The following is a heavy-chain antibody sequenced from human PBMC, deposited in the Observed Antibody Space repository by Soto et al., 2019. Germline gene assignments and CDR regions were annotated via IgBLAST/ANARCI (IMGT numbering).Heavy chain of an antibody. CDR3: ARGDYQYSIDY. CDR1: GDSMTGGDYS. D-gene: IGHD2-2*01. Sequence: SETLSLTCTVSGDSMTGGDYSWSWIRQPPGKGLEWLGYIYRTGNTHYSPSLKSRVSISQDRSKNQFSLELTSATAADTAVYYCARGDYQYSIDYWGQGTLVTVSS. V-gene: IGHV4-30-2*01. J-gene: IGHJ4*02. CDR2: IYRTGNT.